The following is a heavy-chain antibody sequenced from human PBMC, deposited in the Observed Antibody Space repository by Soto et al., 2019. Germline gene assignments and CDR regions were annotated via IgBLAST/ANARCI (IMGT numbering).Heavy chain of an antibody. D-gene: IGHD2-21*02. J-gene: IGHJ4*02. CDR3: ARGPPIVMGTTIVPRNYYFDY. CDR2: VYYTGTT. CDR1: GGSIRTGDNY. Sequence: PETLSLTCTLSGGSIRTGDNYWVWIRQTQGKGLERIETVYYTGTTYYTPSIQGRVTMSADTSKNTFFLESRSVTAADTAVYFCARGPPIVMGTTIVPRNYYFDYWGQGTLVTVSS. V-gene: IGHV4-39*02.